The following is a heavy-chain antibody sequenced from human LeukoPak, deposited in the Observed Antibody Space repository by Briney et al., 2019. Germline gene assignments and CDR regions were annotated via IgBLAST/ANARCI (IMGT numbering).Heavy chain of an antibody. CDR2: IYYSGRT. V-gene: IGHV4-59*07. Sequence: SDTLPLTCTVWCGPISSYLWSWIRQPPGKGLEWFGYIYYSGRTNYNPSLKSRVTISVDTSKNQFSLKLSSVTAADTAVYYCARGSSSWDYWGQGTLVTVSS. D-gene: IGHD6-13*01. CDR1: CGPISSYL. J-gene: IGHJ4*02. CDR3: ARGSSSWDY.